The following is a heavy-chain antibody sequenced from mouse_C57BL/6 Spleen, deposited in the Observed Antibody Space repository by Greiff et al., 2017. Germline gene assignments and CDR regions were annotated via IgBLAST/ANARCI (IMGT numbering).Heavy chain of an antibody. CDR2: INYDGSST. V-gene: IGHV5-16*01. CDR3: ARGGNPYYFDY. Sequence: DVKLVESEGGLVQPGSSMKLSCTASGFTFSDYYMAWVRQVPEKGLEWVANINYDGSSTYYLDSVKSRFIISRDNAKNILYLQMSSLKSEDTATYYCARGGNPYYFDYWGQGTTLTVSS. J-gene: IGHJ2*01. CDR1: GFTFSDYY. D-gene: IGHD2-1*01.